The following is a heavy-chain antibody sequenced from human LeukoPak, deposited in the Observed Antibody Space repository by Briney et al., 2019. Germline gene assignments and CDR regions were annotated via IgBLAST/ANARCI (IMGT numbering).Heavy chain of an antibody. CDR2: IIPIFGTA. D-gene: IGHD6-13*01. CDR1: GGTFSSYA. J-gene: IGHJ6*02. Sequence: ASVKVSCKASGGTFSSYAISWVRQAPGQGLEWMGGIIPIFGTANYAQKFQGRVTITADESTSTAYMELSSLRSEDTAVYYCAYAITGAAADYYYYGMDVWGQGTTVTVSS. V-gene: IGHV1-69*13. CDR3: AYAITGAAADYYYYGMDV.